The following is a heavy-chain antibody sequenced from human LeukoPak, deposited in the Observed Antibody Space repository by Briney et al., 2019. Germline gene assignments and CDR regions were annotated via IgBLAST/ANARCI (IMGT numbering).Heavy chain of an antibody. Sequence: SETLSLTCTVSGGSISSYYWSWIRQPAGKGLEWMGRIYTSGSTNYNPSLKSRVTMSVDTSKNQFSLKLSSVAAADTAVYYCARAGYCGGGSCYSRGHWFDPWGQGTLVTVSS. D-gene: IGHD2-15*01. CDR1: GGSISSYY. CDR2: IYTSGST. CDR3: ARAGYCGGGSCYSRGHWFDP. J-gene: IGHJ5*02. V-gene: IGHV4-4*07.